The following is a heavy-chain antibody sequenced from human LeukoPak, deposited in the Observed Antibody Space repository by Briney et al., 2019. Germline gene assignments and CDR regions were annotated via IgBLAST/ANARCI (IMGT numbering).Heavy chain of an antibody. Sequence: GGSLRLSCGASGFTFSDYAMTWVRQAPGKGLAWVSTITYGGERTYYADSVKGRFTISRDNSKNILYLQMNSLRGDDTGDYYGAKGGWSDRFDFWGQGTRVTVSS. J-gene: IGHJ4*02. CDR2: ITYGGERT. V-gene: IGHV3-23*01. CDR1: GFTFSDYA. D-gene: IGHD3-3*01. CDR3: AKGGWSDRFDF.